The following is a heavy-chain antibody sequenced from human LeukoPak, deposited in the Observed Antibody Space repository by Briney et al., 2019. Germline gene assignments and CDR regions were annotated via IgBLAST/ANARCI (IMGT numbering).Heavy chain of an antibody. CDR2: ISSSGST. D-gene: IGHD3-10*01. CDR1: GDSISSGDYY. J-gene: IGHJ6*03. Sequence: NPSETLSLTCTVSGDSISSGDYYWSWIRQPAGKGLEWIGRISSSGSTNYNPSLKSRVTISVDTSKNQFSLKLSSVTAADTAVYYCARGVRYYGSGSYPHGGPLSRYYYYYYMDVWGKGTTVTVSS. V-gene: IGHV4-61*02. CDR3: ARGVRYYGSGSYPHGGPLSRYYYYYYMDV.